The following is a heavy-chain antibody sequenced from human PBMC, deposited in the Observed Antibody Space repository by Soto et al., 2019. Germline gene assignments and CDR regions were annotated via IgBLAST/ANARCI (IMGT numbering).Heavy chain of an antibody. CDR2: IVSRRTT. J-gene: IGHJ6*02. Sequence: PSETQSRTCTVSVGSIVSGNKYCIWMRQAPGKGLEWIGYIVSRRTTYYNPSLKRRLTMSLDTSQNQFSLKLNSVTAADTAVYFCDSVSYPFDFYYAMDVWGQGNRVTVSS. V-gene: IGHV4-30-4*02. CDR3: DSVSYPFDFYYAMDV. D-gene: IGHD3-16*01. CDR1: VGSIVSGNKY.